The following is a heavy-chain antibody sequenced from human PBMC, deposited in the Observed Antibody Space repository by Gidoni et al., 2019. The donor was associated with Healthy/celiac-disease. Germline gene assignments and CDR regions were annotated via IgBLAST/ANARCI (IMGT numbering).Heavy chain of an antibody. Sequence: YNPSLKSRVTISVDTSKNQFSLKLSSVTAADTAVYYCARALNPYDSSGYYYGYWGQGTLVTVSS. J-gene: IGHJ4*02. CDR3: ARALNPYDSSGYYYGY. V-gene: IGHV4-31*02. D-gene: IGHD3-22*01.